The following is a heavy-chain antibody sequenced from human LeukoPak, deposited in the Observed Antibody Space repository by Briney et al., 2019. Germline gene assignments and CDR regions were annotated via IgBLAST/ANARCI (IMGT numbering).Heavy chain of an antibody. CDR2: ISYDGGNK. Sequence: GGSLRLSCAASGFTFSSYAMHWVRQAPGKGLEWVAVISYDGGNKYYADSVKGRFTISRDNSKNTLYLQMNSLRAEDTAVYYCARDGGSYDYWGQGTLVTVSS. CDR1: GFTFSSYA. V-gene: IGHV3-30-3*01. J-gene: IGHJ4*02. D-gene: IGHD1-26*01. CDR3: ARDGGSYDY.